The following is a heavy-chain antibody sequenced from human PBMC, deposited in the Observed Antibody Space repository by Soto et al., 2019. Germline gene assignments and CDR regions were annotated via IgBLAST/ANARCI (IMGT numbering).Heavy chain of an antibody. CDR3: ARNLEQQLPNHYHHYLMDF. CDR1: GYTLTSYY. CDR2: INPSGGST. Sequence: ASVNVSCKAPGYTLTSYYMHWVRQAPGQGLEWMGIINPSGGSTNYAQKFQGRVTMTRDTSTSTVYMELSSLRSEDTAVYYCARNLEQQLPNHYHHYLMDFSAQGTTVTVSS. V-gene: IGHV1-46*03. D-gene: IGHD6-13*01. J-gene: IGHJ6*02.